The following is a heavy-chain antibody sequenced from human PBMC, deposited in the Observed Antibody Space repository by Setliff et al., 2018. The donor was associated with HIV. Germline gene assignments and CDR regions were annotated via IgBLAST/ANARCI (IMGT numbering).Heavy chain of an antibody. J-gene: IGHJ5*02. V-gene: IGHV4-39*01. CDR1: GGSISSSSYY. CDR2: IHYSGRT. D-gene: IGHD3-10*01. Sequence: SETLSLTCTVSGGSISSSSYYWGWIRQAPGKGLEWIGTIHYSGRTYYKPSLKSRVTISVDTSKNQFSLKLSSVTAADTAVYYCARHSGVASPNWFDPWGQGTLVTVSS. CDR3: ARHSGVASPNWFDP.